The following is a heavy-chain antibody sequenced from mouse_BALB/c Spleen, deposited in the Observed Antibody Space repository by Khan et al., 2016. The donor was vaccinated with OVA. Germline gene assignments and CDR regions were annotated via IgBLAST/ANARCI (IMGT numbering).Heavy chain of an antibody. Sequence: EVKLLESGPGLVKPSQSLSLTCTVTGYSITTDYAWNWIRQFPGSKLEWMGHISYSGNTKYNPSLKSRISITRDTSKNQFFLQLKSVTTEDTARYYCARILGGDFDYWGQGTTLTVSS. CDR2: ISYSGNT. J-gene: IGHJ2*01. V-gene: IGHV3-2*02. D-gene: IGHD3-3*01. CDR1: GYSITTDYA. CDR3: ARILGGDFDY.